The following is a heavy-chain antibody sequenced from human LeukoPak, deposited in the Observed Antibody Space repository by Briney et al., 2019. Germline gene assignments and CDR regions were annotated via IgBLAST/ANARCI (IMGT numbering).Heavy chain of an antibody. CDR2: IYPGDSDI. CDR3: ARPSSIAAAGTPYYYYGMDV. CDR1: GYSFTSYW. Sequence: GESLKISCKGSGYSFTSYWIGWVRQMPGKGLEWMGIIYPGDSDIRYSPSFQGQVTISADKSISTAYLQWSSLKASDTAMYYCARPSSIAAAGTPYYYYGMDVWGQGTTVTVSS. V-gene: IGHV5-51*01. D-gene: IGHD6-13*01. J-gene: IGHJ6*02.